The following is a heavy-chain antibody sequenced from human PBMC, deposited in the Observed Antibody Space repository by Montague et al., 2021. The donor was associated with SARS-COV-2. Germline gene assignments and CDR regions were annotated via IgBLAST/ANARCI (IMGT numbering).Heavy chain of an antibody. CDR2: IYSNDEK. V-gene: IGHV2-5*01. CDR3: AHLIRYYDIFTGIPFDY. Sequence: PALVKPTKTLTLTCTFSGFSLSTPNVGVGWIRQPPGKALEWVAVIYSNDEKRYSPSLRNRLTITKDTAKNQVVLSLTYVDPVDTATYYCAHLIRYYDIFTGIPFDYWGQGSLVTVSS. D-gene: IGHD3-9*01. J-gene: IGHJ4*02. CDR1: GFSLSTPNVG.